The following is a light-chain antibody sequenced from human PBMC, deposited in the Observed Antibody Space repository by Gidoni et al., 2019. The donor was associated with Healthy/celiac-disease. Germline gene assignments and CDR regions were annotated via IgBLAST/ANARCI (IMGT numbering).Light chain of an antibody. CDR1: QSVSSN. CDR2: GAS. J-gene: IGKJ4*01. V-gene: IGKV3-15*01. CDR3: QQYNNWPPLT. Sequence: EIVMTQSPATLSVTRGERATRSCRASQSVSSNLAWYQQKPGQAPRLLIYGASTRATGIPARFSGSGSGTEFTLTISRLQSEDFAVYYCQQYNNWPPLTFGGGTKVEIK.